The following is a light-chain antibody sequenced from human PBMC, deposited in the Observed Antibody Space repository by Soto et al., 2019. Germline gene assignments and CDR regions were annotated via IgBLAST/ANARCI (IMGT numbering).Light chain of an antibody. Sequence: DIHMTQSPSTLSASVGDRVTITCRASQSISIWLAWYQQKPGRAPNLLIYGTSSLDSGVPSRFSGSGSGTEFTLTISSLQPYDFATYYCQHYNDYSWTFGQGTKVEIK. CDR1: QSISIW. CDR2: GTS. J-gene: IGKJ1*01. V-gene: IGKV1-5*03. CDR3: QHYNDYSWT.